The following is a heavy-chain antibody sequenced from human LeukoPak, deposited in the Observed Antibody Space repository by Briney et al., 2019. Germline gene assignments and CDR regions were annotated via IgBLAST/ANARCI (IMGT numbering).Heavy chain of an antibody. CDR2: INSDGSST. J-gene: IGHJ4*02. Sequence: PGGSLRLSCAASGFTFSSYWMHWVRQAPGKGLVWVSRINSDGSSTSYADSVKGRFTTSRDNAKNSLYLQMNSLRAEDTAVYYCARPGYSSSWNFDYWGQGTLVTVSS. V-gene: IGHV3-74*01. D-gene: IGHD6-13*01. CDR3: ARPGYSSSWNFDY. CDR1: GFTFSSYW.